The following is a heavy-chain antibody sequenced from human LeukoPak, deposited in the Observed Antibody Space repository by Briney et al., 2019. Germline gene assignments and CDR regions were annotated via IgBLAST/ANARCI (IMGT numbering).Heavy chain of an antibody. D-gene: IGHD2-15*01. CDR1: GYTFTSYG. CDR2: ISAYNGDT. Sequence: ASVKVSCRASGYTFTSYGISWVRQAPGQGLEWMGWISAYNGDTNYAQKLQGRVTMTTDTSTSTAYMELRSLRSEDTAVYYCARELGYCSGGSCFNAFDIWGQGTMVTVSS. J-gene: IGHJ3*02. CDR3: ARELGYCSGGSCFNAFDI. V-gene: IGHV1-18*01.